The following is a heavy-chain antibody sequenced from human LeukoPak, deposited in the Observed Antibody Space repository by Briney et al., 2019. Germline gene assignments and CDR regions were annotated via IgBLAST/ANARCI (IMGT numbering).Heavy chain of an antibody. D-gene: IGHD2/OR15-2a*01. V-gene: IGHV3-49*04. CDR1: GFTFGDYA. CDR3: ARIILGNYFDC. Sequence: GGSLRLSCTTSGFTFGDYAMSWVRQAPGKELEWVGFIRSKAFWGTTEYAASVKGRFTVSRDDSKSIAYLQMSSLKTEDTAVYYCARIILGNYFDCWGQGTPVTVSS. J-gene: IGHJ4*02. CDR2: IRSKAFWGTT.